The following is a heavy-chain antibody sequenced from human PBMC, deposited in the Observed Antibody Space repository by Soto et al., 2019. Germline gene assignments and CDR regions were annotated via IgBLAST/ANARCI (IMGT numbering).Heavy chain of an antibody. CDR2: ISSSSSYI. J-gene: IGHJ3*02. CDR1: GFTFNIYS. CDR3: ARDRGGDLKAFDS. D-gene: IGHD3-10*01. V-gene: IGHV3-21*01. Sequence: EVQLVESGGGLVKPGGSLRLSCAASGFTFNIYSMNWVRQAPGKGLEWVSSISSSSSYIYYADSVKGRFTISRDNAKNSLYLQMNSLRAEDTAVYYCARDRGGDLKAFDSWGQGTMVTVSS.